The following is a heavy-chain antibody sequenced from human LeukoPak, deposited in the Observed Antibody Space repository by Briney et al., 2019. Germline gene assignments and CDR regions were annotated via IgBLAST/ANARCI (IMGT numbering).Heavy chain of an antibody. J-gene: IGHJ6*03. D-gene: IGHD3-10*01. CDR1: GGSISSSSYY. V-gene: IGHV4-39*01. CDR3: ARHVHGSGNYCMDV. CDR2: IYYSGST. Sequence: PSETLSLTCTVSGGSISSSSYYWGWIRQPPGKGLEWIAKIYYSGSTYYNPSLKSRATISVDTSKNQFSLKLTFVTAADTAVYYCARHVHGSGNYCMDVWGKGTTVTVSS.